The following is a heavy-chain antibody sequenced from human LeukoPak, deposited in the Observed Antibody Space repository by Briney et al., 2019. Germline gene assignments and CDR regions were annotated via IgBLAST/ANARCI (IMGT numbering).Heavy chain of an antibody. D-gene: IGHD2-15*01. CDR2: IYYSGST. CDR3: ARLYCSGGSCYSGLGSADY. J-gene: IGHJ4*02. CDR1: GASISSSSNY. Sequence: SETLSLTCTVSGASISSSSNYWGWIRQPPGKVLEWIESIYYSGSTYSNPSLKSRVTISVDTSKNQFSLKLSSVTAADTAMYYCARLYCSGGSCYSGLGSADYWGQGTLVTVAS. V-gene: IGHV4-39*01.